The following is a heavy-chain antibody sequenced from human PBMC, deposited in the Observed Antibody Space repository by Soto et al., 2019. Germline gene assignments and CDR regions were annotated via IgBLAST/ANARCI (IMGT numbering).Heavy chain of an antibody. Sequence: SSETLSLTCSVSGGSITTADHYWSWLRQPPGKGLEWLGSVFYRGNTYYNPSLMGRISISVDTSKPQFSLELTSITAADTAVYFCARADQFLGAAGPFNCLRQGTPVAVST. CDR2: VFYRGNT. CDR1: GGSITTADHY. D-gene: IGHD2-15*01. CDR3: ARADQFLGAAGPFNC. V-gene: IGHV4-30-4*01. J-gene: IGHJ4*02.